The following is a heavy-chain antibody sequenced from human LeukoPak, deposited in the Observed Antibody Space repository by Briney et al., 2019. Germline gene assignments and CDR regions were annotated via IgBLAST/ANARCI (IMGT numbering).Heavy chain of an antibody. CDR1: GFTFSSYG. CDR2: MWYDGSNK. Sequence: GRSLRLSCAASGFTFSSYGMHWVRHAPGKGLEWVAVMWYDGSNKYYADSVKGRFTISRDNSKNTLYLQMDSLRVEDTAVYYCARDPGVRWLVGFDYWGQGTLVTLSS. D-gene: IGHD6-19*01. V-gene: IGHV3-33*01. J-gene: IGHJ4*02. CDR3: ARDPGVRWLVGFDY.